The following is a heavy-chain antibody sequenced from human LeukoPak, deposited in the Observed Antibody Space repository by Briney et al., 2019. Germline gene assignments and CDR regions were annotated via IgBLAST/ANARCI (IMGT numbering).Heavy chain of an antibody. J-gene: IGHJ4*02. D-gene: IGHD3-10*01. V-gene: IGHV1-69*13. CDR3: ASSMVDGSVLL. CDR1: GGTFSNYA. Sequence: GASVKVSCKASGGTFSNYAISWVRQAPGQGLEWMGGIIPIFGTANYAQKFQGRVTITADESTSTAYMELSSLRSEDTAVYYCASSMVDGSVLLWGQGTLVTVSS. CDR2: IIPIFGTA.